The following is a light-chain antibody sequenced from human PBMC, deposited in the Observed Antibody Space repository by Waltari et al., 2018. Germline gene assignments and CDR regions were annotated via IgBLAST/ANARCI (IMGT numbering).Light chain of an antibody. V-gene: IGKV3-20*01. CDR2: GAS. CDR1: QSVSYNF. Sequence: EIVLTQSPGTLSLSPGERATLSCRASQSVSYNFLNWYQQKPDQAPRLLIHGASSRATGIPDRFSGSGSGTDFTLTISRLEPEDFAVYYCQQYDGVVLTFGGGTKVEI. CDR3: QQYDGVVLT. J-gene: IGKJ4*01.